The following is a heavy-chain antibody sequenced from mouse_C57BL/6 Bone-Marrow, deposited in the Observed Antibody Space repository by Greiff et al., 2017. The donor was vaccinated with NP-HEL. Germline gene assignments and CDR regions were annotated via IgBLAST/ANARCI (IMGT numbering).Heavy chain of an antibody. CDR1: GFTFSDYG. D-gene: IGHD4-1*01. V-gene: IGHV5-17*01. J-gene: IGHJ2*01. CDR3: ARENWDGRYFDY. CDR2: ISSGSSTI. Sequence: EVMLVESGGGLVKPGGSLKLSCAASGFTFSDYGMHWVRQAPEKGLEWVAYISSGSSTIYYADTVKGRFTISRDNAKNTLFLQMTSLRSEDTAMYYCARENWDGRYFDYWGQGTTLTVSS.